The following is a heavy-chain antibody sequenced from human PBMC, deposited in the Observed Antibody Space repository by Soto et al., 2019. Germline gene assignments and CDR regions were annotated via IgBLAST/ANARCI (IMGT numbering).Heavy chain of an antibody. D-gene: IGHD3-10*01. CDR2: FDPEDGET. CDR3: SVLRGGFGELLESSPNYYYYYMDV. V-gene: IGHV1-24*01. J-gene: IGHJ6*03. Sequence: QVQLVQSGAEVKKPGASVKVSCKVSGYTLTELSMHWVRQAPGKGLEWMGGFDPEDGETIYAQKFRGRVTMTEDTSTDTAYMELSSLRSEDTAVYYCSVLRGGFGELLESSPNYYYYYMDVWGKGTTVTVSS. CDR1: GYTLTELS.